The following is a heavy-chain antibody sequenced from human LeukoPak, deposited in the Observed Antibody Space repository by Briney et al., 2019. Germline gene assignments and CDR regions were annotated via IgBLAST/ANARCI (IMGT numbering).Heavy chain of an antibody. CDR3: ARDLYNWLDP. CDR2: IY. CDR1: GGSISSYY. J-gene: IGHJ5*02. V-gene: IGHV4-59*01. Sequence: PSETLSLTCTVSGGSISSYYWSWIRQPPGKGLEWIGYIYNPSLKSRVTISVDTSKNQFSLKLSSVTPADTAVYYCARDLYNWLDPWGQGTLVTVSS.